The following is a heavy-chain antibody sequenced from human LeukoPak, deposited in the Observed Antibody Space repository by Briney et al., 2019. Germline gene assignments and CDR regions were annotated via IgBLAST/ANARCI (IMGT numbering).Heavy chain of an antibody. D-gene: IGHD3-10*01. CDR3: ARAKPKNMVRGLIMRRESRYYFDY. Sequence: GGSLRLSCAASGFTVSSNYMSWVRQAPGKGLEWVSVIYSGGSTYYADSVKGRFTISRDNSKSTLYIQTNSLRAKDTAVYYCARAKPKNMVRGLIMRRESRYYFDYWGQGTLVTVSS. CDR2: IYSGGST. V-gene: IGHV3-53*01. CDR1: GFTVSSNY. J-gene: IGHJ4*02.